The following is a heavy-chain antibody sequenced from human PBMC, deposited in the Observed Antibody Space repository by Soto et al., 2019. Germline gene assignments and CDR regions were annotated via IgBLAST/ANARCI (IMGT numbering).Heavy chain of an antibody. CDR1: GGTFSSYA. Sequence: QVQLVQSGAEVKKPGSSVKVSCKASGGTFSSYAISWVRQAPGQGREWMGGIIPIFGTTNYAQKFQGRVTTTADESTSTAYMELSSLISEYTSMYYCAIFVTVVKFYHDRYFDLWGRGTLVTVSS. CDR2: IIPIFGTT. J-gene: IGHJ2*01. CDR3: AIFVTVVKFYHDRYFDL. V-gene: IGHV1-69*12. D-gene: IGHD2-15*01.